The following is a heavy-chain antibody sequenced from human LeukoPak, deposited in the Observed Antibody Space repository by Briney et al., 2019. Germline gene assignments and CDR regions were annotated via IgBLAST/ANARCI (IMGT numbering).Heavy chain of an antibody. Sequence: SETLSLTCTVSGGSISSSSYYWGWIRQPPGKGLEWIGNIYYSGSTYYNPSLKSRVTISVDTSKNQFSLKLSSVNAADTAVYYCARGIGDYLYYYMDVWGKGTTVTVSS. CDR3: ARGIGDYLYYYMDV. CDR2: IYYSGST. V-gene: IGHV4-39*01. J-gene: IGHJ6*03. D-gene: IGHD2-15*01. CDR1: GGSISSSSYY.